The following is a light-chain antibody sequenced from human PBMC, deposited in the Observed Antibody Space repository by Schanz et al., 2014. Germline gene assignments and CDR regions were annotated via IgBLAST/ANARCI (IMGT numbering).Light chain of an antibody. CDR3: CSYAGDTPHVA. Sequence: QSALTQPASVSGSPGQSITISCTGTSSDVGGYNYVSCYQQHPGKAPKLMIYDVSNRPSGFSNRFSGSKSGNTASLTISGLQTEDEADYYCCSYAGDTPHVALGGGTKLTVL. CDR1: SSDVGGYNY. CDR2: DVS. V-gene: IGLV2-14*01. J-gene: IGLJ2*01.